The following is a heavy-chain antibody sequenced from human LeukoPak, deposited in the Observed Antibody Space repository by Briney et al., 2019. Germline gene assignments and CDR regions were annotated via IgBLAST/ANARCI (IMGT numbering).Heavy chain of an antibody. D-gene: IGHD3-10*01. Sequence: QPGGSLRLSCAASGFTFSSYWMDWVRQVPGKGPEWVANIKQDGIEKYFVGSVRGRFAISRDNAKNLLYLQMASLRVEDTAVYYCAREGMVRGVPDAFDLWGQGTMVTVSS. CDR3: AREGMVRGVPDAFDL. CDR1: GFTFSSYW. J-gene: IGHJ3*01. CDR2: IKQDGIEK. V-gene: IGHV3-7*01.